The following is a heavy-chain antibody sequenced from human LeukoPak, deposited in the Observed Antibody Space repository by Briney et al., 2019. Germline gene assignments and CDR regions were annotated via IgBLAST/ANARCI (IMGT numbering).Heavy chain of an antibody. J-gene: IGHJ4*02. Sequence: SETLSLTCTVSGGSISSYYWSWIRQPPGKGLEWIGYIYYSGSTNYNPSLKSRVTISVDTSKNQFSLKLSSVTAADTAVYYCGRAGRLQFWDYWGQGTLVTVSS. CDR3: GRAGRLQFWDY. CDR1: GGSISSYY. D-gene: IGHD4-11*01. CDR2: IYYSGST. V-gene: IGHV4-59*01.